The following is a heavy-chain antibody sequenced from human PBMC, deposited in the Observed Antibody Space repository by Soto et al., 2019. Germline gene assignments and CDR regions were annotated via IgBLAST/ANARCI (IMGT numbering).Heavy chain of an antibody. CDR3: ARIFTLVPRYSGSPGLFDF. Sequence: ASVKVSCKASGYTFTSYGISWVRQAPGQGLEWMGWISAYNGNTNYAQKLQGRVTMTTDTSTSTAYMELRSLRSDDTAVYYCARIFTLVPRYSGSPGLFDFLGQGTLVPVSS. CDR2: ISAYNGNT. CDR1: GYTFTSYG. D-gene: IGHD1-26*01. V-gene: IGHV1-18*01. J-gene: IGHJ4*02.